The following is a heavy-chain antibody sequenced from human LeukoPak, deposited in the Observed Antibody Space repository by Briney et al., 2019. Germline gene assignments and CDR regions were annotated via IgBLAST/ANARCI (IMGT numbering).Heavy chain of an antibody. D-gene: IGHD3-22*01. J-gene: IGHJ4*02. V-gene: IGHV3-53*01. CDR2: IYSGGDT. CDR1: GFTVITNY. Sequence: GGSLRLSCAASGFTVITNYMSWVRQAPGKGLEWVSVIYSGGDTYYADSVKGRFTISRDNSKNTLYLQMNSLRAEDTAVYYCAKVGTPPNYYDSSGYSPLFDYWGQGTLVTVSS. CDR3: AKVGTPPNYYDSSGYSPLFDY.